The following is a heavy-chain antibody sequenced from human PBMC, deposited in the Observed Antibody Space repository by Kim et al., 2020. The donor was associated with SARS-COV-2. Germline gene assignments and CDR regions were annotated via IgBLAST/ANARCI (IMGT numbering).Heavy chain of an antibody. Sequence: GSTHYKPPLKSRVTISVDTSKNQFSLKLSSVTAADTAVYYCARIAAAGVFWGQGTLVTVSS. CDR2: GST. J-gene: IGHJ4*02. V-gene: IGHV4-59*01. D-gene: IGHD6-13*01. CDR3: ARIAAAGVF.